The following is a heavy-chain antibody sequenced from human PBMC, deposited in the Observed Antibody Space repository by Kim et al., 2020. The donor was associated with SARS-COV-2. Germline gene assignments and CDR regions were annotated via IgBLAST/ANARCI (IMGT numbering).Heavy chain of an antibody. CDR2: IYYSGST. CDR3: ASRGGVTYYDILTGSVGEYYFDY. CDR1: GGSISSSSYY. Sequence: SETLSLTCTVSGGSISSSSYYWGWIRQPPGKGLEWIGSIYYSGSTYYNPSLKSRVTISVDTSKNQFSLKLSSVTAADTAVYYCASRGGVTYYDILTGSVGEYYFDYWGQGTLVTVSS. V-gene: IGHV4-39*01. D-gene: IGHD3-9*01. J-gene: IGHJ4*02.